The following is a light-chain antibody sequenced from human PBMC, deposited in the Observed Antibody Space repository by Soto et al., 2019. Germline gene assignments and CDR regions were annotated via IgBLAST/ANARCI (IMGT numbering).Light chain of an antibody. CDR1: QSISSW. Sequence: DIQMTQSPSTLSASVGDRVTITCRASQSISSWLAWYQQKPGKAPKLLIYDASSLESGVPSRFSGSGSGTEFTLNISSLQPDDFATYYCQQYNSYPITFGQGTRLEI. J-gene: IGKJ5*01. V-gene: IGKV1-5*01. CDR3: QQYNSYPIT. CDR2: DAS.